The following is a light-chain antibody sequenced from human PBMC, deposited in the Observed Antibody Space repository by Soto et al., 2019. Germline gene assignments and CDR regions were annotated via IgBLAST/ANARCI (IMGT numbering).Light chain of an antibody. Sequence: QSVLTQPPSASGAPGQSVTISCTGTRSDVGGYKYVSWYQQHPGKVPKLMIYEVNKRPSGVPDRFSGSKSGNTASLTVSGLQAEDEADYYCSSYTSTSTPYVFGTGTKVTVL. CDR3: SSYTSTSTPYV. J-gene: IGLJ1*01. V-gene: IGLV2-8*01. CDR2: EVN. CDR1: RSDVGGYKY.